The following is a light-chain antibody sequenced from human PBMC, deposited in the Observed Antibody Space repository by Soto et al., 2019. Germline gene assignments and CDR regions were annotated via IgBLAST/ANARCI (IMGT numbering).Light chain of an antibody. J-gene: IGKJ1*01. CDR3: QQYNSYRRT. Sequence: DIQMTQSPSTLSASVGDRVTITCRASQSISSWLAWYQQKPGKAPKLLIYKASSLESGVPSRFSGSGSGTEVTLTISSLQPDDFATYYCQQYNSYRRTFGQGTKVAIK. CDR1: QSISSW. V-gene: IGKV1-5*03. CDR2: KAS.